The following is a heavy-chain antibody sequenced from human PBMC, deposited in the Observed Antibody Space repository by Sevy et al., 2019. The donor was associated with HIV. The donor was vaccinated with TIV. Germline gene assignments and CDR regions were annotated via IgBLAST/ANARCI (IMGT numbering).Heavy chain of an antibody. J-gene: IGHJ4*02. Sequence: ASVKVSCKVSGYTLTELSMHWVRQAPGKGLEWMGGFDPEDGETIYAQKFQGRVTMTEDTSTDTAYLELRSLKSEDTAVYYCATAPITFGGVIVTPHYFEYWGQGTLVAVSS. CDR1: GYTLTELS. CDR3: ATAPITFGGVIVTPHYFEY. CDR2: FDPEDGET. D-gene: IGHD3-16*02. V-gene: IGHV1-24*01.